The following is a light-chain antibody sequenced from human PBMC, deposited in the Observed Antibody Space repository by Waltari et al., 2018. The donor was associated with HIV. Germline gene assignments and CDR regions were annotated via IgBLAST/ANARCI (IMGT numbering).Light chain of an antibody. J-gene: IGKJ4*01. CDR1: QSVGGY. CDR3: QQRSSWLT. Sequence: EIVLTQSPATLSLSPGERASLSCRASQSVGGYLAWYQQKPGQAPRLLIYDASNRATCIPARFSGSGSWTDFTLTISSLEPEDFAVYYCQQRSSWLTFGGGTKVEIK. V-gene: IGKV3-11*01. CDR2: DAS.